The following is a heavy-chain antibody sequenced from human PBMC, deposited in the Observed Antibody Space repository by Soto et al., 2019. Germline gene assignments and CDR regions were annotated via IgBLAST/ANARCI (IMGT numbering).Heavy chain of an antibody. CDR1: GFTFSIYA. CDR2: ISYDGTKT. J-gene: IGHJ4*02. Sequence: QVQLVESGGGVVQPGRSLRVSCAASGFTFSIYAMHWVRQAPGTGLEWVAVISYDGTKTYYADSVKGRFTISRDKSTNTGYLQKNSLRDENTGLCNSAKDRGPRRQWRIYPFESRGQGALVTVSS. D-gene: IGHD6-19*01. CDR3: AKDRGPRRQWRIYPFES. V-gene: IGHV3-30*18.